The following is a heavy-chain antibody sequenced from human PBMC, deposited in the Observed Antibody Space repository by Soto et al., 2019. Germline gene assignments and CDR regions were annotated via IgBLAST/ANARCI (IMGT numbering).Heavy chain of an antibody. D-gene: IGHD3-3*01. Sequence: GGSLRLSCAASGFTFGDYWMSWVRQPPGKGLEWVAHMKKDGSEKYYVDSVKGRFTVSRDNTKNSLYLQMNSLRAEDTAVYYCAKLGSGYYTGLYFDYWGPGTPVTVSS. CDR2: MKKDGSEK. CDR3: AKLGSGYYTGLYFDY. CDR1: GFTFGDYW. V-gene: IGHV3-7*03. J-gene: IGHJ4*02.